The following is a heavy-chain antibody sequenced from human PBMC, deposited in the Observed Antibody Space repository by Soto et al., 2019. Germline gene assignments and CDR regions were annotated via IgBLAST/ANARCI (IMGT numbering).Heavy chain of an antibody. CDR1: GYTFTSYA. V-gene: IGHV1-3*01. CDR3: ARDPGGDYYDSSGYYAPYFDY. D-gene: IGHD3-22*01. Sequence: GALVKVSCKASGYTFTSYAMHWVRQAPGQRLEWMGWINAGNGNTKYSQKFQGRVTITRDTSASTAYMELSSLRSEDTAVYYCARDPGGDYYDSSGYYAPYFDYWGQGTLVTVSS. CDR2: INAGNGNT. J-gene: IGHJ4*02.